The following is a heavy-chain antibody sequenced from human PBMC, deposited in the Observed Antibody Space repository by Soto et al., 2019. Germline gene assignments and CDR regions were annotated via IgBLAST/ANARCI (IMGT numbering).Heavy chain of an antibody. CDR2: IYYSGST. D-gene: IGHD2-2*01. J-gene: IGHJ3*02. CDR1: GGSISSYY. CDR3: ARVPHCRSTSCLNDAFDI. V-gene: IGHV4-59*01. Sequence: QVQLQESGPGLVKPSETLSLTCTVSGGSISSYYWSWIRQPPGKGLEWIGYIYYSGSTNYNPSLKSRVTTSVDRSKNQFSLKLSSVTAADTAVYYCARVPHCRSTSCLNDAFDIWGQGTMDTVSS.